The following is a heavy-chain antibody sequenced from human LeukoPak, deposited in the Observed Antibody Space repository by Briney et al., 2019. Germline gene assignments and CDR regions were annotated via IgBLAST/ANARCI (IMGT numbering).Heavy chain of an antibody. Sequence: GDSQKISYKASGYIFTNSWIGWVRQLPGRGLEWMGVIYPGDSDTRVSPSFQGQVTISADKSISTAYLQWSSLKASDIAMYYCARLVGATRDYWGQGTRVTVSA. CDR1: GYIFTNSW. D-gene: IGHD1-26*01. V-gene: IGHV5-51*01. CDR3: ARLVGATRDY. CDR2: IYPGDSDT. J-gene: IGHJ4*02.